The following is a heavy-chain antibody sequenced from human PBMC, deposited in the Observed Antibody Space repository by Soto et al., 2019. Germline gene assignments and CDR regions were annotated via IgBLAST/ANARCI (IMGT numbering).Heavy chain of an antibody. CDR3: ARAGSDYDFWSGYKEYYYGMDV. D-gene: IGHD3-3*01. CDR1: GYTFTGYY. CDR2: INPNSGGT. Sequence: GASVKVSCKASGYTFTGYYMHWVRQAPGQGLEWMGWINPNSGGTNYAQKFQGWVTMTRDTSISTAYMELSRLRSDDTAVYYCARAGSDYDFWSGYKEYYYGMDVWGQGTTVTVSS. J-gene: IGHJ6*02. V-gene: IGHV1-2*04.